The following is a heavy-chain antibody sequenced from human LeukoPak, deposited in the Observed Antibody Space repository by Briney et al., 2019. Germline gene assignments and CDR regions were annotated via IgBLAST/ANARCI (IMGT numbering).Heavy chain of an antibody. Sequence: PGGSLRLSCAASGFTFSNAWMAWVRQAPGKWLEWVGRIRSKTDGGTIDYAAPVKDRFTISRDDSKNTLYLQMNSLEIEDTAVYFCTTDRTMKGYWGQGTLVTVSS. CDR3: TTDRTMKGY. J-gene: IGHJ4*02. CDR2: IRSKTDGGTI. CDR1: GFTFSNAW. D-gene: IGHD3-22*01. V-gene: IGHV3-15*01.